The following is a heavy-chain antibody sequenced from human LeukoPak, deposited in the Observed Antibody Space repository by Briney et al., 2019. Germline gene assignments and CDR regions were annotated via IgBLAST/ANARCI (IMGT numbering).Heavy chain of an antibody. CDR2: ISSSGSTI. D-gene: IGHD6-19*01. V-gene: IGHV3-11*04. J-gene: IGHJ4*02. CDR1: GFTFSNYY. Sequence: PGGSLRLSCAASGFTFSNYYMSWIRQAPGKGLEWVSYISSSGSTIYYADSVKGRFTISRDNAKNSLYLQMNSLRAEDTAVYYCARGYSSGWYTWWYFDYWGQGTLVTVSS. CDR3: ARGYSSGWYTWWYFDY.